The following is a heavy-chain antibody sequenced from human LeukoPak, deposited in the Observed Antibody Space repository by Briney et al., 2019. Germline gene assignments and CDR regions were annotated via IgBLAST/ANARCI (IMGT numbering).Heavy chain of an antibody. Sequence: ASVRVSCKTSGYTFTNYGISWVRQAPGQGLEWMGWISIYNGNTDYAQKLRGRVTMTTDTSTSTAYMELRSLRSDDTAVYYCARITYDFWSGYYMPDDPWGQGTLVTVSS. CDR1: GYTFTNYG. D-gene: IGHD3-3*01. V-gene: IGHV1-18*01. J-gene: IGHJ5*02. CDR3: ARITYDFWSGYYMPDDP. CDR2: ISIYNGNT.